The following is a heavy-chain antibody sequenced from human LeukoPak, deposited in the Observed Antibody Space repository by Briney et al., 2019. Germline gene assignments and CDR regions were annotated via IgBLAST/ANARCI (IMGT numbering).Heavy chain of an antibody. CDR3: AKPLGGNYPQPFDY. CDR1: GFTFSSYG. D-gene: IGHD1-26*01. V-gene: IGHV3-30*02. J-gene: IGHJ4*02. CDR2: IWYDGSNK. Sequence: GGSLRLSCAASGFTFSSYGMHWVRQAPGKGLEWVAVIWYDGSNKYYADSVKGRFTISRDNSKNTLYLQMNSLRAEDTALYYCAKPLGGNYPQPFDYWGQGTLVTVSS.